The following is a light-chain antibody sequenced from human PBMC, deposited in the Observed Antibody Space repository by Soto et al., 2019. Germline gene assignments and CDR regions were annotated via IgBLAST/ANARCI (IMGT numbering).Light chain of an antibody. Sequence: EIVFTQSPGTLSLSTGERATLSCRASQSISSSYLAWYQQKPGQAPRLLIYGASSRATDIPDRFSGSGSGTDFTLTISRLEPEDFAVYYCQQYGSSRWTFGQGTKVDIK. CDR3: QQYGSSRWT. CDR2: GAS. V-gene: IGKV3-20*01. J-gene: IGKJ1*01. CDR1: QSISSSY.